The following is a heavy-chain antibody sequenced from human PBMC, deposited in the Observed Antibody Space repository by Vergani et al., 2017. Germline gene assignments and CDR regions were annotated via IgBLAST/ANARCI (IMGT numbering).Heavy chain of an antibody. D-gene: IGHD6-19*01. CDR3: ARGNQWLVRGYFDY. CDR2: INNSGST. CDR1: GGSFSGYY. Sequence: QVQLQQWGAGLLKPSETLSLTCDVYGGSFSGYYWSWIRQPPGKGLEWIGEINNSGSTNYNPSLKSRVTISVDTSKNQFSLKLSSVTAADTAVYYCARGNQWLVRGYFDYWGQGTMVTVS. J-gene: IGHJ4*03. V-gene: IGHV4-34*01.